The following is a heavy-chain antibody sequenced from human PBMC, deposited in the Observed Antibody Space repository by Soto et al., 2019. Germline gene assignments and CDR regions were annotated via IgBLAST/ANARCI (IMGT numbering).Heavy chain of an antibody. CDR2: INWNGGST. D-gene: IGHD3-22*01. CDR3: ARGRDYYDSSGYPNGRYYFDY. CDR1: GFTFDDYA. V-gene: IGHV3-20*04. Sequence: GGSLRLSCAASGFTFDDYAMSWVRQAPGKGLEWVSGINWNGGSTGYADSVKGRFTISRDNAKNSLYLQMNSLRAEDTALYYCARGRDYYDSSGYPNGRYYFDYWGQGTLVTVSS. J-gene: IGHJ4*02.